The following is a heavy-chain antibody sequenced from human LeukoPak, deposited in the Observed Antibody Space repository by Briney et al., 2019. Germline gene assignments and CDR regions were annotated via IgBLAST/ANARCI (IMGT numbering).Heavy chain of an antibody. D-gene: IGHD5-18*01. V-gene: IGHV3-74*01. CDR1: GFTFSGYW. Sequence: GGSLRLSCAASGFTFSGYWMHWVRQAPGKGLVWVSRINTDGSSTLYADSVKGRFTISRDNAKNTLYLQMNSLRDEDTAVYYCARGFRDGYSFGHYFDYWGQGTLVTVSS. J-gene: IGHJ4*02. CDR3: ARGFRDGYSFGHYFDY. CDR2: INTDGSST.